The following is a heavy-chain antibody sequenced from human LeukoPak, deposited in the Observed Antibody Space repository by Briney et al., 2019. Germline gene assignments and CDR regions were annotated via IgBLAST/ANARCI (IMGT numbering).Heavy chain of an antibody. J-gene: IGHJ4*02. V-gene: IGHV3-48*04. Sequence: GGSLRLSCAASGFTFSSYALSWVRQAPGKGLEWVSYISSSGSTIYYADSVKGRFTISRDNAKNSLYLQMNSLRAEDTAVYYCARDRLRIFGVVTYMFDYWGQGTLVTVSS. CDR1: GFTFSSYA. CDR2: ISSSGSTI. D-gene: IGHD3-3*01. CDR3: ARDRLRIFGVVTYMFDY.